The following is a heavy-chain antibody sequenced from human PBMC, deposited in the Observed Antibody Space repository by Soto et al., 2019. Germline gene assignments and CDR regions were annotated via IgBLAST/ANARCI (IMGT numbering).Heavy chain of an antibody. CDR3: AEDGIRDVGSVSAFLLNRSSDL. CDR2: ISGSGVST. V-gene: IGHV3-23*01. Sequence: GKGLEWVSAISGSGVSTYYADSVKGRFTISRDNSKNTLYLQMNSLRAEDTAVYFCAEDGIRDVGSVSAFLLNRSSDL. J-gene: IGHJ2*01. D-gene: IGHD3-10*01.